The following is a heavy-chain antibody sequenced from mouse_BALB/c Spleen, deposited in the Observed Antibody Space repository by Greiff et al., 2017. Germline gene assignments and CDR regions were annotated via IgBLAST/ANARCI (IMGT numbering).Heavy chain of an antibody. V-gene: IGHV7-3*02. CDR2: IRNKANGYTT. CDR3: ARAGTGFDY. D-gene: IGHD4-1*01. J-gene: IGHJ2*01. CDR1: GFTFTDYY. Sequence: EVKLVESGGGLVQPGGSLRLSCATSGFTFTDYYMSWVRQPPGKALEWLGFIRNKANGYTTEYSASVKGRFTISRDKSQSILYLQMNTLRAEDSATYYCARAGTGFDYWGQGTTLTVSS.